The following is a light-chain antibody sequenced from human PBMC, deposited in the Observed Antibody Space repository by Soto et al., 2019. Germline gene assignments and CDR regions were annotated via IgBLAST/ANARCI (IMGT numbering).Light chain of an antibody. V-gene: IGLV1-44*01. J-gene: IGLJ2*01. CDR1: YSNIGRNN. CDR3: STWDESLTGDVF. Sequence: QSVLTQPPSASGTPGQTVTISCSGSYSNIGRNNVRWYQELPGTAPKLLIYNNDRRPSGVPDRFSGSKSGTSASLAISGLRSEDEAVYYCSTWDESLTGDVFFGDGTKLTVL. CDR2: NND.